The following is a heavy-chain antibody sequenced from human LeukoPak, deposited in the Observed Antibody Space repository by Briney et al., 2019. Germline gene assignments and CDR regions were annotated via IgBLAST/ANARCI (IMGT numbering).Heavy chain of an antibody. CDR1: GFTFSSYS. CDR2: ISSSSSYI. J-gene: IGHJ4*02. D-gene: IGHD2-15*01. V-gene: IGHV3-21*01. CDR3: ARENCSGGSCYLDY. Sequence: GGSLRLSCAASGFTFSSYSMNWVRQAPGKGLEWVSSISSSSSYIYYADSVKGRFTISRDNAKNSLYLQMNSLRAEDTAVYYCARENCSGGSCYLDYWGQGTLVTVSS.